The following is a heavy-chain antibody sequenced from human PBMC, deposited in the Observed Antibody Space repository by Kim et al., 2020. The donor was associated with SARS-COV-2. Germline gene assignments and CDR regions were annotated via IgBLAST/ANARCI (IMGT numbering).Heavy chain of an antibody. CDR1: GGSFSGYY. D-gene: IGHD3-16*01. V-gene: IGHV4-34*01. Sequence: SETLSLTCAVYGGSFSGYYWSWIRQPPGKGLEWIGEINHSGSTNYNPSLKSRVTISEDMSKNQFSLKLNSVTAADTAVYYCARGRGTSRCYYGMDVWGQG. CDR3: ARGRGTSRCYYGMDV. CDR2: INHSGST. J-gene: IGHJ6*02.